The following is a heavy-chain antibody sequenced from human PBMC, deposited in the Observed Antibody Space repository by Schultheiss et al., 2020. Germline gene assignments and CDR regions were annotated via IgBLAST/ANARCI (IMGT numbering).Heavy chain of an antibody. CDR1: GDSIRSSRYY. CDR2: IHYSGST. J-gene: IGHJ5*02. V-gene: IGHV4-39*01. D-gene: IGHD6-19*01. Sequence: SETLSLTCTVSGDSIRSSRYYWGWIRQPPGKGLDWIGSIHYSGSTYYNASLKSRVTISVDTSKIKFSLKLSSVTAADTAVYYCARGRRGAVAGLYNWFDPWGQGTLVTVSS. CDR3: ARGRRGAVAGLYNWFDP.